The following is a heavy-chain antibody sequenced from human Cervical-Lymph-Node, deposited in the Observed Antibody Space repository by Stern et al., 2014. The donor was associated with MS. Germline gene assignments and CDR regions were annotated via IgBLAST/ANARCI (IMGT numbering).Heavy chain of an antibody. Sequence: VQLVESGPGLVKPSQTLSLTCTVSGGSISSGGYYWSWIRQHPGKGLEWIGYIYYSGSTYYKPSLKSRVTISVDTSKNQFSLKLSSVTAADTAVYYCARVSYDFWSGYYPFDYWGQGTLVTVSS. CDR2: IYYSGST. CDR1: GGSISSGGYY. J-gene: IGHJ4*02. CDR3: ARVSYDFWSGYYPFDY. D-gene: IGHD3-3*01. V-gene: IGHV4-31*03.